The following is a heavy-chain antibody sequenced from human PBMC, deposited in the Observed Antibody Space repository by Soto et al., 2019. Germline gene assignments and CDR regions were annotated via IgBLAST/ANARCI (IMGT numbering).Heavy chain of an antibody. J-gene: IGHJ4*02. CDR3: ARYSYGSDYYFDY. Sequence: QVQLQESGPGLVKPSETLSLTCTVSGGSIKSYYWSWIRQPPGKGLEWIGSIYYSGSTNSNPSLKSRVTRSVDTSKNQCSLKLSAVIAADTAIYYCARYSYGSDYYFDYWGQGTLVTVSS. D-gene: IGHD3-10*01. CDR1: GGSIKSYY. CDR2: IYYSGST. V-gene: IGHV4-59*01.